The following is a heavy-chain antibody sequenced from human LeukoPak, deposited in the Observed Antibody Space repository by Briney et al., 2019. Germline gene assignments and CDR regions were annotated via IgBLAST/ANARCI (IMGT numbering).Heavy chain of an antibody. J-gene: IGHJ4*02. CDR1: GFTTSDNY. Sequence: GGPLRLSCAASGFTTSDNYITWVRQAPGKGLQWVSVIYSGGRTNYAASVKGRFSMSRDKSNGTVYLQLNSLRTEDTAVYFCARVPFTASLGDYFDYWGQGALVTVSS. V-gene: IGHV3-66*01. CDR3: ARVPFTASLGDYFDY. CDR2: IYSGGRT. D-gene: IGHD3-16*01.